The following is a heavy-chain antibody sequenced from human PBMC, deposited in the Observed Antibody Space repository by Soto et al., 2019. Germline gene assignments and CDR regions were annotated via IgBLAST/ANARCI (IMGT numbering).Heavy chain of an antibody. D-gene: IGHD1-20*01. Sequence: QVQLVQSGAEVKKPGSSVKVSCKASGGTFSSYAISWVRQAPGQGLEWMGGIIPIFGTANYAQKLQGRVTITADESTSTAYMELSILRSEDTAVYYCSDYNYVQRVFYYLGKGTLVTVSS. CDR3: SDYNYVQRVFYY. CDR1: GGTFSSYA. V-gene: IGHV1-69*12. J-gene: IGHJ4*02. CDR2: IIPIFGTA.